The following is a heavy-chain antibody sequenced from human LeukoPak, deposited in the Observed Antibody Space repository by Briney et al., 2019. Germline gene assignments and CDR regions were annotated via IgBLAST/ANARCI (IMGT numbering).Heavy chain of an antibody. CDR2: INHSGST. V-gene: IGHV4-34*01. CDR3: ARAWGNSVTPYYYYGMDV. D-gene: IGHD4-17*01. J-gene: IGHJ6*02. CDR1: GGSFSGYY. Sequence: SETLSLTCAVYGGSFSGYYWSWIRQPPGKGLEWIWEINHSGSTNYNPSLKSRVTISVDTSKNQFSLKLSSVTAADTAVYYCARAWGNSVTPYYYYGMDVWGQGTTVTVSS.